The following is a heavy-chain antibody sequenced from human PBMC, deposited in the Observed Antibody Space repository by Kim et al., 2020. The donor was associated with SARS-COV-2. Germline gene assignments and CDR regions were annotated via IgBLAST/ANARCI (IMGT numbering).Heavy chain of an antibody. Sequence: GGSLRLSCAASGFTFSNAWMSWVRQAPGKGLEWVGRIKSKTDGGTTDYAAPVKGRFTISRDDSKNTLYLQMNSLKTEDTAVYYCTTDLSSGCDEVSYWGQGTLVTVSS. V-gene: IGHV3-15*01. J-gene: IGHJ4*02. D-gene: IGHD6-19*01. CDR1: GFTFSNAW. CDR2: IKSKTDGGTT. CDR3: TTDLSSGCDEVSY.